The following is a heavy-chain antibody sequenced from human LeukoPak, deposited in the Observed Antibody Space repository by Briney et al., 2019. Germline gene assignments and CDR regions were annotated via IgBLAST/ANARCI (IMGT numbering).Heavy chain of an antibody. Sequence: GGSLRLSCAAPGFTFGSYAMSWVRQAPGKGLEWVSGISHSGGSTYYTDSVKGRFTISRDNAKNTLFLQMNTLRAEDTALYYCAKVSTDTAIPVFDYWGQGTLVTVSS. J-gene: IGHJ4*02. CDR2: ISHSGGST. V-gene: IGHV3-23*01. D-gene: IGHD5-18*01. CDR1: GFTFGSYA. CDR3: AKVSTDTAIPVFDY.